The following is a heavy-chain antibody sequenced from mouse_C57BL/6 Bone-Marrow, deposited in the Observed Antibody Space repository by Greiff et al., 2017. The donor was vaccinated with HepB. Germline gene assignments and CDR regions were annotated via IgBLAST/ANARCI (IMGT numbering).Heavy chain of an antibody. J-gene: IGHJ3*01. Sequence: EVKLVESGGDLVKPGGSLKLSCAASGFTFSSYGMSWVRQTPDKRLEWVATISSGGSYTYYPDSVKGRFTISRDNAKNTLYLQMSSLKSEDTAMYYCARHDPYYYGSSPVAYWGQGTLVTVSA. CDR2: ISSGGSYT. D-gene: IGHD1-1*01. CDR1: GFTFSSYG. V-gene: IGHV5-6*01. CDR3: ARHDPYYYGSSPVAY.